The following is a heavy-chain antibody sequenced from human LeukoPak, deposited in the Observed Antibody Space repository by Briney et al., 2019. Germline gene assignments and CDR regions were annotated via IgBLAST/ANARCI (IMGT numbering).Heavy chain of an antibody. Sequence: PGGSLRLSCAASGFTFSIYWMHWIRQPRGKGLVWVSRINSDGSSTSYADSVKGRFTISRDNAKNTLYLQMNSLRVEDTALYYCARDAPGNTALDYWGQGSLVTVSS. CDR1: GFTFSIYW. V-gene: IGHV3-74*01. CDR2: INSDGSST. J-gene: IGHJ4*02. CDR3: ARDAPGNTALDY. D-gene: IGHD5-18*01.